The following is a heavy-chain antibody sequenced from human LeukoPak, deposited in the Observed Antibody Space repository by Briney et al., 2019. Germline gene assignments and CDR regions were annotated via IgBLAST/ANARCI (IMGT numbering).Heavy chain of an antibody. V-gene: IGHV3-30*02. CDR1: GFTFSSYG. CDR3: AKGAHYDILTGYRLLKVDP. CDR2: IRYDGSNK. D-gene: IGHD3-9*01. Sequence: GGSLRLSCAASGFTFSSYGMHWVRQAPGKGLEWVAFIRYDGSNKYYADSVKGRFTISRDNSKNTLYLQMNSLRAEDTAVYYCAKGAHYDILTGYRLLKVDPWGQGTLVTVSS. J-gene: IGHJ5*02.